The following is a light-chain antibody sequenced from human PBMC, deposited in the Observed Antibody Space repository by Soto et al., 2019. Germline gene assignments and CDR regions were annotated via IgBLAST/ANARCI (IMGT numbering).Light chain of an antibody. V-gene: IGKV3-20*01. CDR1: QSVSSSY. CDR3: QQYGSSPFT. CDR2: GAS. Sequence: ESVLTQSPGNLSMSPGERATLSCRASQSVSSSYSAWYQQKPGQAPRLLIYGASRTATGIPDRFSGSGSGTHFTLTISRLEPEDFAVYYCQQYGSSPFTFGPGTKVDIK. J-gene: IGKJ3*01.